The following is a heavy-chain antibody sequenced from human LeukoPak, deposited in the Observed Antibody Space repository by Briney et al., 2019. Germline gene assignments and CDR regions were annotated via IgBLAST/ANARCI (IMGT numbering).Heavy chain of an antibody. CDR2: IKQDGAEK. V-gene: IGHV3-7*03. CDR3: AKGPDRAPPYYDFWSGYYPY. Sequence: PGGSLRLSCAVSGFTFSTFWMSWVRQAPGRGLEWVANIKQDGAEKYYVDSVKGRFTISRDNAKNSLYLQMNSLRAEDTAVYYCAKGPDRAPPYYDFWSGYYPYWGQGTLVTVSS. J-gene: IGHJ4*02. D-gene: IGHD3-3*01. CDR1: GFTFSTFW.